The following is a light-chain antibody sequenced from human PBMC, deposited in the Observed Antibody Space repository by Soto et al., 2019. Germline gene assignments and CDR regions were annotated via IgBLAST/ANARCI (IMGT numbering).Light chain of an antibody. CDR2: DAS. CDR3: QHRSNWPGT. J-gene: IGKJ1*01. V-gene: IGKV3-11*01. CDR1: QSVFNY. Sequence: EIVLTQSPGTLSLSPGERATLSCMASQSVFNYLAWYQQKPGQAPRLLIYDASDRATGIPARFTGSGSGTDFTLTISSLEPEDSAVYYCQHRSNWPGTFGQGTKVDIK.